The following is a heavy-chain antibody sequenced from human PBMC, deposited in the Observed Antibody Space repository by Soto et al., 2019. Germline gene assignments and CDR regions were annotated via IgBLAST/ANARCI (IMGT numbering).Heavy chain of an antibody. CDR1: GFTFSSYG. CDR2: ISYDGSNE. Sequence: GGSLRLSCTASGFTFSSYGMHWVRQTPGMGLEWVAHISYDGSNEHYIDSVKGRFTISRDNSKNTVYLQMNSLRTEDTALYYCAKDTYHHDSSGYYVFDHWGQGTLVTVSS. J-gene: IGHJ4*02. D-gene: IGHD3-22*01. V-gene: IGHV3-30*18. CDR3: AKDTYHHDSSGYYVFDH.